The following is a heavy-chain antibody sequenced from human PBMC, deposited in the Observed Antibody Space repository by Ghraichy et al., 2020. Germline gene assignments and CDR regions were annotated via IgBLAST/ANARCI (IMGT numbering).Heavy chain of an antibody. CDR1: GGSISSGGYS. V-gene: IGHV4-30-2*01. J-gene: IGHJ4*02. CDR2: IYHSGST. Sequence: LSLTCAVSGGSISSGGYSWSWIRQPPGKGLEWIGYIYHSGSTYYNPSLKSRVTISVDRSKNQFSLKLSSVTAADTAVYYCARLDYDSSGYHFDYWGQGTLVTVSS. CDR3: ARLDYDSSGYHFDY. D-gene: IGHD3-22*01.